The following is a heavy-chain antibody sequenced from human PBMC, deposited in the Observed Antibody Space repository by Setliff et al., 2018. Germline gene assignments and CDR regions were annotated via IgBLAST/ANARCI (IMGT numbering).Heavy chain of an antibody. D-gene: IGHD5-18*01. Sequence: ASVKVSCKTSGYSFTNYGINWVRQAPGQGLEWMRWNSVYARRFQGRVTMTIDTPTSTAYMEWRSLRSDDTAGYYCAREGVDTRSSTDYRYYMDVWGKGTTVTVSS. V-gene: IGHV1-18*01. CDR2: NSV. J-gene: IGHJ6*03. CDR3: AREGVDTRSSTDYRYYMDV. CDR1: GYSFTNYG.